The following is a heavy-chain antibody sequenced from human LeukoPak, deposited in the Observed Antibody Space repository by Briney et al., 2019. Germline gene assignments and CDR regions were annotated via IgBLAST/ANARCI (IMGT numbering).Heavy chain of an antibody. CDR1: GFTFSSYW. D-gene: IGHD1-26*01. CDR2: IKEDGSEK. Sequence: GGSLRLSCAASGFTFSSYWMSWVRQAPGKGLEWVGNIKEDGSEKYHVDSVKGRFLISRDNAKSSLYLQMSSLGAEDTAVYYCARDRGSMGAQPFDYWGQGTLVTVSS. V-gene: IGHV3-7*01. J-gene: IGHJ4*02. CDR3: ARDRGSMGAQPFDY.